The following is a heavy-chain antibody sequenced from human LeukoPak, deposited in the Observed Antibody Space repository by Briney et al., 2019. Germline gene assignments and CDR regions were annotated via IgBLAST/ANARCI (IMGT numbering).Heavy chain of an antibody. CDR1: GGSIGSYY. CDR2: IYYSGST. V-gene: IGHV4-59*01. Sequence: SETLSLTCTVSGGSIGSYYWSWIRQPPGKGLEWIGYIYYSGSTNYNPSLKSRVTISVDTSKNQFSLKLSSVTAADTAVYYCARGLGYLDAFDIWGQGTMVTVSS. J-gene: IGHJ3*02. CDR3: ARGLGYLDAFDI. D-gene: IGHD5-12*01.